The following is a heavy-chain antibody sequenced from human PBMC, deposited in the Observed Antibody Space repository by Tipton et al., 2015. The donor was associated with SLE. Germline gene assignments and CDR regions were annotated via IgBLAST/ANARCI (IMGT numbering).Heavy chain of an antibody. V-gene: IGHV3-30*04. J-gene: IGHJ4*02. D-gene: IGHD1-26*01. CDR3: ARGIGYYFDY. Sequence: SLRLSCAASGFTFSSYAMHWVRQAPGKGLEWVAVISYDGSNKYYADSVKGRFTISRDNSKNTLYLQMNSLRAEDTAVYYCARGIGYYFDYWGQGTLVTVSS. CDR1: GFTFSSYA. CDR2: ISYDGSNK.